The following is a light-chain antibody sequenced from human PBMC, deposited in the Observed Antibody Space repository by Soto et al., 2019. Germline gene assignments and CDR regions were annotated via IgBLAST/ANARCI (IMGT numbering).Light chain of an antibody. V-gene: IGKV1-39*01. Sequence: IHMTQSPSSLSASVGDRITIPCRASQSISSYLNWYQQKPGKAPKLLIYAASSLQSGVPSRFSGSGSGTDFTLTISSLQPEDFATYYCQQSYSTLKTFGQGTRLEIK. J-gene: IGKJ5*01. CDR1: QSISSY. CDR2: AAS. CDR3: QQSYSTLKT.